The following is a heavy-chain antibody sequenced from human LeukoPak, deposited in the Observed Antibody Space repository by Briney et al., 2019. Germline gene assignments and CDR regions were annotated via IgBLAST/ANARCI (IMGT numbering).Heavy chain of an antibody. CDR1: GFTFSNYW. CDR2: INSDGIDT. D-gene: IGHD5-24*01. V-gene: IGHV3-74*01. CDR3: ARGRDGYNYFDY. Sequence: GGSLRLSCAASGFTFSNYWMHWVRQAPGKGLVWVSRINSDGIDTSYADSVKGRFTISRDNAKNSLYLQMNSLRAEDTAVYYCARGRDGYNYFDYWGQGTLVTVSS. J-gene: IGHJ4*02.